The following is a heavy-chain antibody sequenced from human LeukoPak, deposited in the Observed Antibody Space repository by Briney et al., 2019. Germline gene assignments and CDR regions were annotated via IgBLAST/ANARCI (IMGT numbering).Heavy chain of an antibody. CDR1: GFTLSTYA. V-gene: IGHV3-23*01. J-gene: IGHJ4*02. Sequence: GGSLRLSCVASGFTLSTYAMNWVRQAPGKGLEWVSGMSVSGDSTYYADSVKGRFTISRDNSRSTLYLQMNSLGVEATAVYYCAKNDYGDYWGQGTPVTVSS. CDR2: MSVSGDST. CDR3: AKNDYGDY.